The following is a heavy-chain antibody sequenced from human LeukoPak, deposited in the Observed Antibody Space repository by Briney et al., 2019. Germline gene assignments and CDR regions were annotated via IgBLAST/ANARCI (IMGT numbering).Heavy chain of an antibody. J-gene: IGHJ4*02. Sequence: GGSLRLSCAASGFTFSSYGMSWVRQAPGKGLEWVSVISGSGDGTYYADSVKGRFTISRDNSKNSLYLQMNSLRTEDTALYYCAKGTTYSSGWYGLSNYWGQGTLVTVSS. CDR2: ISGSGDGT. D-gene: IGHD6-19*01. CDR1: GFTFSSYG. CDR3: AKGTTYSSGWYGLSNY. V-gene: IGHV3-23*01.